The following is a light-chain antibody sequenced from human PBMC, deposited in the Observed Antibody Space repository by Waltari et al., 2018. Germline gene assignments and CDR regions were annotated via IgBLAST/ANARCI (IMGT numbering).Light chain of an antibody. Sequence: QSALTQPPSASGSPGQSITISCTGISTDVEGYDPVFWYQQHPGKAPKLLIYEVTKRPPGGPDRFAGSKSSNAATLAGSGLQAEDGADYYCSSSAGGSSWMFGGGTKLTVL. J-gene: IGLJ3*02. CDR3: SSSAGGSSWM. CDR2: EVT. CDR1: STDVEGYDP. V-gene: IGLV2-8*01.